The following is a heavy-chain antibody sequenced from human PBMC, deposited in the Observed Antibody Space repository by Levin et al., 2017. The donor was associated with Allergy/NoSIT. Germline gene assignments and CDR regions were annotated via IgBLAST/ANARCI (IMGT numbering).Heavy chain of an antibody. V-gene: IGHV3-33*01. D-gene: IGHD3-9*01. CDR1: GFSFSSYG. Sequence: GGSLRLSCAASGFSFSSYGMHWVRQAPGKGLEWVAVIWYDGSNKYYADSVKGRFTISRDNSKNTLYLQMNSLRAEDTAVYYCARGHGYDILTGYPRNEYYYYGMDVWGQGTTVTVSS. J-gene: IGHJ6*02. CDR3: ARGHGYDILTGYPRNEYYYYGMDV. CDR2: IWYDGSNK.